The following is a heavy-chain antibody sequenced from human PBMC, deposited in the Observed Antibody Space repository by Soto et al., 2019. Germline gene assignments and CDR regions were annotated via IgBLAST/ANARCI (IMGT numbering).Heavy chain of an antibody. CDR1: GFTFTSSA. CDR2: IVVGSGNT. D-gene: IGHD3-3*01. J-gene: IGHJ5*02. Sequence: SVKVSCKASGFTFTSSAMQLVRQARGQRLEWIGWIVVGSGNTNYAQKFQERVTITRDMSTSTAYMELSSLRSEDTAVYYCAADPDFWSGYYPELGFDPWGQGTLVTVSS. V-gene: IGHV1-58*02. CDR3: AADPDFWSGYYPELGFDP.